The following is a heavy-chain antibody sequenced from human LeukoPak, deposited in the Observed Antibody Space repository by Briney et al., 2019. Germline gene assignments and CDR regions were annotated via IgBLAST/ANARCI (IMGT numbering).Heavy chain of an antibody. CDR2: IYYSGST. J-gene: IGHJ4*02. CDR3: ARGVSDQN. CDR1: GGSISSGDYY. Sequence: PSETLSLTCTVSGGSISSGDYYWSWIRQPPGKGLEWIGYIYYSGSTYYNPSLKSRVTISVDTSKNHFSLKLTSVTAADTAVYYCARGVSDQNWGQGTLVTVSS. V-gene: IGHV4-30-4*01.